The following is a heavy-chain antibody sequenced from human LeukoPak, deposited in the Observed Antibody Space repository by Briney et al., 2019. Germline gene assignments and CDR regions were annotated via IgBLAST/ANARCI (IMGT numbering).Heavy chain of an antibody. CDR2: ISGSGGST. Sequence: GGSLRLSCAASGFTFSSYAMSWVRQAPGKGLEWVSAISGSGGSTYYADSVKGRFTISRDNSKNTLYLQMNSLRAEDTAVYYCAKGGYCSSTSCYNRYFDYWGQGTLVTVSS. J-gene: IGHJ4*02. D-gene: IGHD2-2*02. V-gene: IGHV3-23*01. CDR3: AKGGYCSSTSCYNRYFDY. CDR1: GFTFSSYA.